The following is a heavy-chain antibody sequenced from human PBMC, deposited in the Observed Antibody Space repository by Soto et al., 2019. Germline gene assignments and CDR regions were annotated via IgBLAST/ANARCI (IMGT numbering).Heavy chain of an antibody. CDR3: ARTDYYYDSSGYYGGWFDP. J-gene: IGHJ5*02. CDR1: GYTFTSYA. V-gene: IGHV1-3*01. Sequence: ASVKVSCKASGYTFTSYAMHWVRQAPGQRLEWMGWINAGNGNTKYSQKFQGRVTITRDTSASTAYMELSSLRSEDTAVYYCARTDYYYDSSGYYGGWFDPWGQGTLVTVSS. D-gene: IGHD3-22*01. CDR2: INAGNGNT.